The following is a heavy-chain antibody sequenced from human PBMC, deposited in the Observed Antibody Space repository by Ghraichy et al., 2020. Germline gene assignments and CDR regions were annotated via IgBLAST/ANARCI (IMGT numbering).Heavy chain of an antibody. CDR2: IYYSGST. CDR3: ARVAYYDSSGYYYTNYYYYGMDV. Sequence: SETLSLTCTVSGGSISSGGYYWSWIRQHPGKGLEWIGYIYYSGSTYYNPSLKSRVTISVDTSKNQFSLKLSSVTAADTAVYYCARVAYYDSSGYYYTNYYYYGMDVWGQGTTVTVSS. CDR1: GGSISSGGYY. D-gene: IGHD3-22*01. J-gene: IGHJ6*02. V-gene: IGHV4-31*03.